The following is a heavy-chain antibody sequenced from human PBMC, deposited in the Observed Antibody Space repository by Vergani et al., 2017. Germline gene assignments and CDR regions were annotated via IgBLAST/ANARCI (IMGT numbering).Heavy chain of an antibody. V-gene: IGHV1-58*02. D-gene: IGHD5-24*01. J-gene: IGHJ3*02. CDR2: IVVGSGNT. CDR1: GFTFTSSA. CDR3: ARGLGDGYKKNAFDI. Sequence: QMQLVQSGPEVKKPGTSVKVSCKASGFTFTSSAMQWVRQARGQRLEWIGWIVVGSGNTNYAQKFQERVTITRDMSTSTAYMELSSLRSEDTAVYYCARGLGDGYKKNAFDIWGQGTMVTVSS.